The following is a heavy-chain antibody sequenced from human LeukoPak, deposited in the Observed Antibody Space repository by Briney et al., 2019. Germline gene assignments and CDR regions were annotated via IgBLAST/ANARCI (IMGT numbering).Heavy chain of an antibody. J-gene: IGHJ4*02. Sequence: GGSLRLSCSASGFTFRNYAMHWVRQAPGKGLEYVSAISSNGGSTYYADSVKGRFTISRDNSKNTLYLQMNSLRAEDTAVYYCARDPSQGDSWGQGTLVTVSS. CDR3: ARDPSQGDS. CDR2: ISSNGGST. CDR1: GFTFRNYA. V-gene: IGHV3-64*04.